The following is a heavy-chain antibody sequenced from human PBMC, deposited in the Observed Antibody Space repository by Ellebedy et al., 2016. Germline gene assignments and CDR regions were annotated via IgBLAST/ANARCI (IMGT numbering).Heavy chain of an antibody. V-gene: IGHV3-74*01. CDR1: GFTFSSYW. D-gene: IGHD4-17*01. J-gene: IGHJ6*02. CDR3: ARDALDDYGDPYGMDV. CDR2: INSDGSST. Sequence: GGSLRLSXAASGFTFSSYWMHWVRQAPGKGLVWVSRINSDGSSTSYADSVKGRFTISRDNAKNTLYLQMNSLRAEDTAVYYCARDALDDYGDPYGMDVWGQGTTVTVSS.